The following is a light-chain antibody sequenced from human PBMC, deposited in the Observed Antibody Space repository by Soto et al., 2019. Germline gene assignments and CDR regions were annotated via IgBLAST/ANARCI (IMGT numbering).Light chain of an antibody. V-gene: IGLV2-11*01. CDR2: DVI. CDR1: SSDIGGYNY. J-gene: IGLJ3*02. CDR3: CSYAGTSTWV. Sequence: QSVLTQPRSVSGSPGQSVTISCTGTSSDIGGYNYVSWYHQHPGKTPKLMIYDVIKRPSGVPDRFSGSKSRNTASLTISGLQADDEADYYCCSYAGTSTWVFGGGTKLTVL.